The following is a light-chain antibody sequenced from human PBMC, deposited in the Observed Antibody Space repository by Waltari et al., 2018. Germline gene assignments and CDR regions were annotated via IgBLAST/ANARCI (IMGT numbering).Light chain of an antibody. CDR3: QQYGSSLWT. CDR2: GAS. CDR1: QSVGGSY. V-gene: IGKV3-20*01. Sequence: EIVLTQSPGTLSLSPGETATLSCRASQSVGGSYIAWYQQKPGQAPRRLLYGASSRPTDIPDRFSGSESGTDFTLTISRLEPEDFAVYYCQQYGSSLWTFGQGTKVEIK. J-gene: IGKJ1*01.